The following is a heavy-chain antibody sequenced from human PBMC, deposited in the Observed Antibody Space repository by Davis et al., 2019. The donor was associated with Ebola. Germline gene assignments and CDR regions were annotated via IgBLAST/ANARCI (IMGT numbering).Heavy chain of an antibody. CDR3: ARGDNWNNHFYFDY. Sequence: GESLKISCAASGFTFSDYYMSWIRQTPGKGLEWVSYISGVMGSTDYADSVKGRFTISRDNAKNSLYLQMNSLTAEDTAVYYCARGDNWNNHFYFDYWGQGILVTVSS. CDR1: GFTFSDYY. J-gene: IGHJ4*02. D-gene: IGHD1/OR15-1a*01. CDR2: ISGVMGST. V-gene: IGHV3-11*06.